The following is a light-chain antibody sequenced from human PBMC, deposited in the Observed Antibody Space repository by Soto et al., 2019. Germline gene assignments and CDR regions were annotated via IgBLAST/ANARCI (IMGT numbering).Light chain of an antibody. J-gene: IGLJ1*01. V-gene: IGLV1-40*01. CDR2: DTN. Sequence: QSVLTQPPSVSGAPGQRVTISCTGSSSNIGAGYDVHWYQQPPGTAPKLLIYDTNNRPSGVPDRFSGSKSGTSASLAITGLQSEDETNYSCQSYDSSLSAYVFGTGTKLTVL. CDR1: SSNIGAGYD. CDR3: QSYDSSLSAYV.